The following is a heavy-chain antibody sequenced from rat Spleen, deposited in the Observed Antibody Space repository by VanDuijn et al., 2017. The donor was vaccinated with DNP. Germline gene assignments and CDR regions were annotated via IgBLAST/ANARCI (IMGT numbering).Heavy chain of an antibody. D-gene: IGHD1-11*01. J-gene: IGHJ2*01. CDR2: IIYDGSNT. Sequence: EVQLVESGGGLVQPGRSLKLSCVASGFTFSSYGMYWILQAPGKGLEWVATIIYDGSNTYYGDSVKGRFTISRDNAESTLYLQMDSLRSEDTATYYCATQTLNSFWGQGVMVTVSS. V-gene: IGHV5-29*01. CDR1: GFTFSSYG. CDR3: ATQTLNSF.